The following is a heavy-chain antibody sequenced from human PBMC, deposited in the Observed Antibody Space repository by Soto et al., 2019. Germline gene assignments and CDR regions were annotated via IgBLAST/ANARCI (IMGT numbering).Heavy chain of an antibody. Sequence: QVQLVQSGAEVKMPGASVKVSCKTSGYTFSSYYIHWVRQGPGQGLEWMGMINPSGGSTTHAQMFKGRLTMPRKTSTRTVNMDLTSLRSKDTAVYYCAKATRRGSGRRLDVWGQGTTVTVSS. J-gene: IGHJ6*02. CDR1: GYTFSSYY. CDR2: INPSGGST. V-gene: IGHV1-46*01. CDR3: AKATRRGSGRRLDV. D-gene: IGHD2-15*01.